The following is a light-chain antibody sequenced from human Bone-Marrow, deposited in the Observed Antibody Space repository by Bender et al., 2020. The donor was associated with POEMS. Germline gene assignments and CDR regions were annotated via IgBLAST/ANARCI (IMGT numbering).Light chain of an antibody. CDR1: SSDVGRYDS. Sequence: QSALAQPPSASGSPGQSVTISCIGTSSDVGRYDSVSWYQQHPGKAPKLIIYEVNNRPSGVPDRFSGSKSGSAASLTISGLQAEDEADYYCCSYGGSSNVVFGGGTKLTVL. CDR2: EVN. V-gene: IGLV2-8*01. J-gene: IGLJ2*01. CDR3: CSYGGSSNVV.